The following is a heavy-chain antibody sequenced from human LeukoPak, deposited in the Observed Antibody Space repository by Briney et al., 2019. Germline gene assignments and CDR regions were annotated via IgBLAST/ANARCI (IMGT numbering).Heavy chain of an antibody. CDR2: ISGNGDTT. Sequence: GGSLRLSCAASGFTFSRYAMTWVRQAPGKGLQWVSPISGNGDTTYYADSVKGRFTISRDNSKNTLYLQMNSPRAEDTAVYYCARGPHDRGYWYFDLWGRGTLVIVSS. J-gene: IGHJ2*01. CDR3: ARGPHDRGYWYFDL. V-gene: IGHV3-23*01. CDR1: GFTFSRYA.